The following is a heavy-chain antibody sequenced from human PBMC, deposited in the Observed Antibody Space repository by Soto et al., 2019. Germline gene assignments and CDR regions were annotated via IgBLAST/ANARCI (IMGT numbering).Heavy chain of an antibody. D-gene: IGHD3-10*01. CDR3: ARDYGSGSYFFYYYGMDV. J-gene: IGHJ6*02. Sequence: SVKVSCKASGYTFTSYYMHWVRQAPGQGLEWMGRIIPILGIANYAQKFQGRVTITADKSTSTAYMELSSLRSEDTAVYYCARDYGSGSYFFYYYGMDVWGQGSTVTVSS. CDR2: IIPILGIA. V-gene: IGHV1-69*04. CDR1: GYTFTSYY.